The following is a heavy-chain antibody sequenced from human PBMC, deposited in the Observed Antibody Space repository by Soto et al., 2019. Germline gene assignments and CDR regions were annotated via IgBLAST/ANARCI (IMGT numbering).Heavy chain of an antibody. CDR2: INSDGSST. Sequence: PGGSLTLSCAASGFTFSSYWMHWVRQAPGKGLVWVSRINSDGSSTSYADSVKGRFTISRDNAKNTLYLQMNSLRAEDTAVYYCARDSVSSVRFLEWLPETYYYYYGMDVWGQGTTVTVSS. D-gene: IGHD3-3*01. V-gene: IGHV3-74*01. CDR1: GFTFSSYW. J-gene: IGHJ6*02. CDR3: ARDSVSSVRFLEWLPETYYYYYGMDV.